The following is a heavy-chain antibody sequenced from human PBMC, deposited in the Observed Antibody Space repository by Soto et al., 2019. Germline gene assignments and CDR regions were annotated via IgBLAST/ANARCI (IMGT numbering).Heavy chain of an antibody. Sequence: GGSLRLSCSASGFTFSSYAMHWVRQAPGKGLEYVSAISSNGGSTYYADSVKGRFTISRDNSKNTLYLQMSSLRAEDAAVYYCVKDLAVAGSDYWGQGTLVTVSS. CDR2: ISSNGGST. J-gene: IGHJ4*02. D-gene: IGHD6-19*01. CDR1: GFTFSSYA. CDR3: VKDLAVAGSDY. V-gene: IGHV3-64D*06.